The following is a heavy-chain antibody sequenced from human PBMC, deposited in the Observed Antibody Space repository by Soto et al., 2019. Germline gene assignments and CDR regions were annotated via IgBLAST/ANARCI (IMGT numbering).Heavy chain of an antibody. CDR1: GGTFSSYA. J-gene: IGHJ1*01. CDR2: IIPIFGTA. CDR3: ARDNHDYGDHGYFQH. V-gene: IGHV1-69*01. Sequence: QVQLVQSGAEVKKPGSSVKVSCKASGGTFSSYAISWVRQAPGQGLAWMGGIIPIFGTANYAQKFQGRVTITADESTSTAYMELSSLRSEDTAVYYCARDNHDYGDHGYFQHWGQGTLVTVSS. D-gene: IGHD4-17*01.